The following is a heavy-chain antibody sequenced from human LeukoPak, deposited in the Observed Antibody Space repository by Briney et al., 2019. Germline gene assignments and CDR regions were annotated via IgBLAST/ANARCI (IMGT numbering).Heavy chain of an antibody. D-gene: IGHD1-20*01. J-gene: IGHJ5*02. CDR3: AGVPYNWNVNWFDP. CDR1: GYTFTGYY. CDR2: INPNSGGT. Sequence: ASVKVSCKASGYTFTGYYMHWVRQAPGQGLEWMGWINPNSGGTNYAQKFQGRVTMTRDTSISTAYMELSRLRSDDTAVYYCAGVPYNWNVNWFDPWGQGTLVTVSS. V-gene: IGHV1-2*02.